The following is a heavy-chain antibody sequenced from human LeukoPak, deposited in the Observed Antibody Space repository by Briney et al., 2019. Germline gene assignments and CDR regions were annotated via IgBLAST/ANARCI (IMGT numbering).Heavy chain of an antibody. CDR1: GFILSSYG. V-gene: IGHV3-30*02. D-gene: IGHD3-22*01. CDR3: AKESESYDSSGSTFDY. Sequence: GGSLRLSCAASGFILSSYGMHWVRQAPGKGLEWVAFIRYDGSNKFYADSVKGRFTISRDSSKSTLYLQMNSLRPEDTAVYYCAKESESYDSSGSTFDYWGQGTLVTVSS. J-gene: IGHJ4*02. CDR2: IRYDGSNK.